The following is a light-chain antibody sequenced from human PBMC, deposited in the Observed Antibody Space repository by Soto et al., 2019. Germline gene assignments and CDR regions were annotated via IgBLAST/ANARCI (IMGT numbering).Light chain of an antibody. CDR3: SSFTHTITRYA. CDR2: EVS. CDR1: SSYVGGYNY. V-gene: IGLV2-14*01. Sequence: QSALTQPASVSGSPGQSITISCTGTSSYVGGYNYVSWFQHHPGKAPKLIIYEVSYRPSGVSARFSGSKSGDTASLTISGLQAEDEADYYCSSFTHTITRYAFGTGTKVTVL. J-gene: IGLJ1*01.